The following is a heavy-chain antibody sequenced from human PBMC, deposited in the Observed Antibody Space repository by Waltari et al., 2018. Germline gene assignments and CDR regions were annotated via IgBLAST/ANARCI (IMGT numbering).Heavy chain of an antibody. CDR3: ARDLGVFGCSGGSSQGCKYGMDV. CDR2: IYSGGST. Sequence: EVQLLESGGGLVQPGGSLRLSCAASGFTFSSYAMSWVRQAPGKGLEWVSVIYSGGSTYYADSVKGRFTISRDNSKNTLYLQMNSLRAEDTAVYYCARDLGVFGCSGGSSQGCKYGMDVWGQGTTVTVSS. D-gene: IGHD2-15*01. CDR1: GFTFSSYA. V-gene: IGHV3-23*03. J-gene: IGHJ6*02.